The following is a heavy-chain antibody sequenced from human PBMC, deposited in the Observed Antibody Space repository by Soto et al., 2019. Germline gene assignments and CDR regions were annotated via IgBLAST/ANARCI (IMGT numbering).Heavy chain of an antibody. CDR3: ARRVYGYSYAD. CDR2: IYPGDSDT. V-gene: IGHV5-51*03. Sequence: EVQLVQSGAEVAKPGESLKISCKASGYSFTTYWVGWVRQMPGKGVEWMGIIYPGDSDTRYSPSFQGQVTIPADKTISTAYLQWSSLKAADTAIYYCARRVYGYSYADWGQGTLVTVSS. CDR1: GYSFTTYW. D-gene: IGHD5-18*01. J-gene: IGHJ4*02.